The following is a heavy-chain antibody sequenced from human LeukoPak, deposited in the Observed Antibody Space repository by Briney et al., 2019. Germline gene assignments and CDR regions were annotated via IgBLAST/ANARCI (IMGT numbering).Heavy chain of an antibody. CDR3: ARDPNYDFWSGIAYYMDV. V-gene: IGHV3-23*01. D-gene: IGHD3-3*01. J-gene: IGHJ6*03. CDR2: ISGSGGST. Sequence: GGSLRLSCAASGFTFSSYAMSWVRQAPGKGLEWVSAISGSGGSTYYADSVKGRFTISRDNAKNSLYLQMNSLRAEDTAVYYCARDPNYDFWSGIAYYMDVWGKGTTVTVSS. CDR1: GFTFSSYA.